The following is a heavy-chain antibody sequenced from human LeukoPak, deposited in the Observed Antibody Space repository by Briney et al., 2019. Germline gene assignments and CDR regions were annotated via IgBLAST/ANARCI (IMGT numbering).Heavy chain of an antibody. CDR3: AKADTGSSGWYSRAWFFDY. CDR2: ISGSGGST. J-gene: IGHJ4*02. Sequence: GGSLRLSCAASGFTFSSYAMSWVRQAPGKGLEWVSAISGSGGSTYYADSVKGRFTISRDNSKSTLYLQMNSLRAEDTAVYYCAKADTGSSGWYSRAWFFDYWGQGTLVTVSS. V-gene: IGHV3-23*01. CDR1: GFTFSSYA. D-gene: IGHD6-19*01.